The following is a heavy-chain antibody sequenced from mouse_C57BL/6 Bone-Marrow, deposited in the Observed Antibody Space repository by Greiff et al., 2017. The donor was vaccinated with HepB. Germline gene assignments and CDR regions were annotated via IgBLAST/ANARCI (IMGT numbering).Heavy chain of an antibody. CDR1: GFNIKNTH. V-gene: IGHV14-3*01. Sequence: EVQLKQSVAELVRPGASVKLSSTASGFNIKNTHMHWVKQRPEQGLEWIGRIDPANGNTKYAPKFQGKATITADTSSNTAYLQLSSLTSEDTAIYYCDYGNSYFDYWGQGTTLTVSS. CDR2: IDPANGNT. D-gene: IGHD2-1*01. J-gene: IGHJ2*01. CDR3: DYGNSYFDY.